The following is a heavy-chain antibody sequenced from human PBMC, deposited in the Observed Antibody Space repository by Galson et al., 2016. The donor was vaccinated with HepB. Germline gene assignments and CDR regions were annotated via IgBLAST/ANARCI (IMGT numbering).Heavy chain of an antibody. J-gene: IGHJ4*02. CDR1: GFMFSNFN. CDR2: ISSSSITI. V-gene: IGHV3-48*02. CDR3: ARETRIINYNGPGGADY. D-gene: IGHD3-10*01. Sequence: SLRLSCAASGFMFSNFNMNWVRQAPGKGLEWVSYISSSSITIYYADSVKGRFTVSRDNARNSLYRQMNNLRDEDTAVYYCARETRIINYNGPGGADYWGQGILVTVSS.